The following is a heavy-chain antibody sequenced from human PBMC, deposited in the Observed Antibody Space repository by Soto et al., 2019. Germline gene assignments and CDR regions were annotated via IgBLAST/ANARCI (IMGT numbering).Heavy chain of an antibody. CDR2: INPNSGGT. D-gene: IGHD6-13*01. V-gene: IGHV1-2*04. CDR3: ARCSSSWTDAFDI. Sequence: ASVKVSCKASGYTFTGYYMHWVRQAPGQGLEWMGWINPNSGGTNYAQKCQGWVTMTRDTSISTAYMELSRLRSDDTAVYYCARCSSSWTDAFDIWGQGTMVTVSS. CDR1: GYTFTGYY. J-gene: IGHJ3*02.